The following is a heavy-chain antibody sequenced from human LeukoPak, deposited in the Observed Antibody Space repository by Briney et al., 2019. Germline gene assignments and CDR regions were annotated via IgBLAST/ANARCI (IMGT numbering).Heavy chain of an antibody. V-gene: IGHV1-18*01. CDR2: ISADNGNT. CDR3: ARVDILTGYYFFDS. D-gene: IGHD3-9*01. Sequence: ASVKVSCKASGYTFTSYGISWVRQAPGQGLEWMGWISADNGNTYYTQNFQGRVSMTTDTSTSTAYMEVRSLRSDDTAVFYCARVDILTGYYFFDSWGQGTLVTVSS. J-gene: IGHJ4*02. CDR1: GYTFTSYG.